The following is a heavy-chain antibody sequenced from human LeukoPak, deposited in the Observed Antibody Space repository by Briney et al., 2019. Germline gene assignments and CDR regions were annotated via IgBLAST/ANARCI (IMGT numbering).Heavy chain of an antibody. D-gene: IGHD3-22*01. V-gene: IGHV3-30*02. Sequence: GGSLRLSCAASGFTFSSHGMHWVRQAPGKGLEWVTFIRNDGSNKYYADSVKGRLTISRDNSKNTLYLQMNSLRAEDTAVYYCAKDPSSGYSMEYFSTGARAPWSPSPQ. CDR3: AKDPSSGYSMEYFST. J-gene: IGHJ1*01. CDR2: IRNDGSNK. CDR1: GFTFSSHG.